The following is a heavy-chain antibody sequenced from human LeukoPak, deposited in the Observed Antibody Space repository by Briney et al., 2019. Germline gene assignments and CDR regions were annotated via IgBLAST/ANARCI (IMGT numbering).Heavy chain of an antibody. J-gene: IGHJ5*02. CDR3: AREGGSYGLNWFDP. CDR1: GFTFSSYE. Sequence: PGGSLRLSCADSGFTFSSYEMNWVRQAPGKGLEWVSYISSSGSTIYYADSVKGRFTISRDNAKNSLYLQMNSLRAEDTAVYYCAREGGSYGLNWFDPWGQGTLVTVSS. D-gene: IGHD1-26*01. CDR2: ISSSGSTI. V-gene: IGHV3-48*03.